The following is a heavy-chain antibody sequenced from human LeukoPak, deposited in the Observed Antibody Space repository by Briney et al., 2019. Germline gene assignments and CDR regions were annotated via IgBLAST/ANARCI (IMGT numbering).Heavy chain of an antibody. D-gene: IGHD3-22*01. J-gene: IGHJ3*02. CDR2: IIPIFGTA. Sequence: SVKVSCKASGGTFSSYAISWVRQAPGQGLEWMGGIIPIFGTANYAQKFQGRVTITTDESTSTAYMELSSLRSEDTTVYYCARDLGPPTYYYDSSGYDYDAFDIWGQGTMVTVSS. CDR3: ARDLGPPTYYYDSSGYDYDAFDI. CDR1: GGTFSSYA. V-gene: IGHV1-69*05.